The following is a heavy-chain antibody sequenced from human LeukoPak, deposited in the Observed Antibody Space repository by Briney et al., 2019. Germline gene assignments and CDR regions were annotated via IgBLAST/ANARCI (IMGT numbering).Heavy chain of an antibody. CDR3: ARVPSGYNAFDI. Sequence: GGSLRLSCAASGFXFSSYSINWVRQAPGKGVEWVSYISSSSSTIYYADSVKGRFTISRDNAKNSLYLQMNILRAEDTAVYYCARVPSGYNAFDIWGQGTMVTVSS. CDR2: ISSSSSTI. J-gene: IGHJ3*02. V-gene: IGHV3-48*01. D-gene: IGHD3-22*01. CDR1: GFXFSSYS.